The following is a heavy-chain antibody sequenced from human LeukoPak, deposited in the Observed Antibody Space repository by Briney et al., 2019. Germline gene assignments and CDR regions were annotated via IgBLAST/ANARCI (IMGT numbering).Heavy chain of an antibody. Sequence: GGSLRLSCAASGLTFSSYAISWVRQAPGKGLDWVSTISGTGGSTYYGDSVKGRFTISRDNSKNTLYLQMNSLRAEDTAVYFCASRENNYGLGDWGQGTLVTVSS. J-gene: IGHJ1*01. CDR3: ASRENNYGLGD. D-gene: IGHD5-18*01. V-gene: IGHV3-23*01. CDR2: ISGTGGST. CDR1: GLTFSSYA.